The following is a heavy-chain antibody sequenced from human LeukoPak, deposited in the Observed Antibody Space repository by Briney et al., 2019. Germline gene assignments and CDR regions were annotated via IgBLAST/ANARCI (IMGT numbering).Heavy chain of an antibody. CDR1: GGSISSSSYY. D-gene: IGHD4-23*01. V-gene: IGHV4-39*07. CDR3: ARATVVTAFYYYYYMDV. J-gene: IGHJ6*03. Sequence: SETLSLTCTVSGGSISSSSYYWGWIRQPPGKGLEWIGSIYYSGSTYYNPSLKSRVTISVDTSKNQFSLKLSSVTAADTAVYYCARATVVTAFYYYYYMDVWGKGTTVTVSS. CDR2: IYYSGST.